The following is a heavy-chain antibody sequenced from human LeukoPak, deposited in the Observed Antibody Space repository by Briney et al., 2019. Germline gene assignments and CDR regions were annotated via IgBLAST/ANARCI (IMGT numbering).Heavy chain of an antibody. CDR1: GFTFSSYW. D-gene: IGHD6-13*01. V-gene: IGHV3-7*05. Sequence: GGSLRLSCAASGFTFSSYWMSWVCQAPGKGLEWVANIIQDGSDKYYVDSVKGRFTISRDNAKNSLYLQMNSLRAEDTAVYYCARRGAAAGRNAFDIWGQGTTVTVSS. CDR3: ARRGAAAGRNAFDI. CDR2: IIQDGSDK. J-gene: IGHJ3*02.